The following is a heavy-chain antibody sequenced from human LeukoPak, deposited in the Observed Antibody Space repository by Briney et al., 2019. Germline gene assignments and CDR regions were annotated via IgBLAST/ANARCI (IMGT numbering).Heavy chain of an antibody. CDR3: ARDLPEFDP. J-gene: IGHJ5*02. V-gene: IGHV4-59*01. CDR1: GGSISSYY. CDR2: IYYSGST. Sequence: SETLSLTCTVSGGSISSYYWSWIRQPPGKGLEWIGYIYYSGSTNYNPSLKSRVTISVHTSKNQFSLKLSSVTAADTAVYYCARDLPEFDPWGQGTLVTVSS. D-gene: IGHD1-14*01.